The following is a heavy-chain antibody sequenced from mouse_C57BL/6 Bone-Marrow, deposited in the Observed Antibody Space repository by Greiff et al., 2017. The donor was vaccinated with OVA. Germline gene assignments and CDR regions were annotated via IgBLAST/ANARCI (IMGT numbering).Heavy chain of an antibody. Sequence: VQLQQPGAELVKPGASVKLSCKASGYTFTSYWMHWVKQRPGQGLEWIGMIHPNSGSTNYNEKFKSKATLTVDKSSSTAYMQLSSLTSEDSAVYYCATPLGYGSSGWYFDVWGTGTTVTVSS. D-gene: IGHD1-1*01. CDR3: ATPLGYGSSGWYFDV. CDR2: IHPNSGST. J-gene: IGHJ1*03. CDR1: GYTFTSYW. V-gene: IGHV1-64*01.